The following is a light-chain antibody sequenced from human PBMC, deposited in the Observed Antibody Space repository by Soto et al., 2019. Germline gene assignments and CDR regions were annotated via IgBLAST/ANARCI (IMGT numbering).Light chain of an antibody. V-gene: IGKV3-15*01. CDR2: GAS. CDR1: QSVSSN. J-gene: IGKJ2*01. Sequence: EIVMTQSPATLSVSPGERATLSCRASQSVSSNLAWYQQKPGQAPRLLIYGASTRATGIPARFSGSGSGTEFTHTISSLQSEDFAVYYCQQYNNWPPYTFGQGTKLELK. CDR3: QQYNNWPPYT.